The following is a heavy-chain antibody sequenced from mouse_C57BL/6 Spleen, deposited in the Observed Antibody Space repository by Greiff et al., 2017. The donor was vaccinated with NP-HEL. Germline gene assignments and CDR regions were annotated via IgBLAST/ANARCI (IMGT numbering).Heavy chain of an antibody. V-gene: IGHV10-1*01. CDR2: IRSKSNNYAT. Sequence: EVKVEESGGGLVQPKGSLKLSCAASGFSFNTYAMNWVRQAPGKGLEWVARIRSKSNNYATYYADSVKDRFTISRDDSESMLYLQMNNLKTEDTAMYYCVRDYGSSYAMDYWGQGTSVTVSS. D-gene: IGHD1-1*01. CDR1: GFSFNTYA. CDR3: VRDYGSSYAMDY. J-gene: IGHJ4*01.